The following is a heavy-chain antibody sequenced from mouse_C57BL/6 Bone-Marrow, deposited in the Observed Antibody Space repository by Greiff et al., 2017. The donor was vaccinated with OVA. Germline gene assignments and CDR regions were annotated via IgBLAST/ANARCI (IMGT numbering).Heavy chain of an antibody. Sequence: VHVKQSGPELVKPGASVKIPCKASGYTFTDYNMDWVKQSHGKSLEWIGDINPNNGGTIYNQKFKGKATLTVDKSSSTAYMELRSLTSEDTAVYYCARRYYGSLWYFDVWGTGTTVTVSS. CDR3: ARRYYGSLWYFDV. J-gene: IGHJ1*03. CDR2: INPNNGGT. CDR1: GYTFTDYN. D-gene: IGHD1-1*01. V-gene: IGHV1-18*01.